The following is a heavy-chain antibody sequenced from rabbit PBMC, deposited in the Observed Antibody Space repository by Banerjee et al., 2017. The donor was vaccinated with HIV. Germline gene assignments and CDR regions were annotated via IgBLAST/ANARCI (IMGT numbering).Heavy chain of an antibody. V-gene: IGHV1S40*01. CDR1: GFDISSYH. Sequence: QSLQESGGGLFQPGGSLALTCKASGFDISSYHMCWVRQAPGKGLEWIACINNGGGSTYYASWAKGRFTISKTSSTTVTLQMTSLTAADTATYFCAREKDGGAHGNVDLWGPGTLVTVS. J-gene: IGHJ4*01. D-gene: IGHD3-1*01. CDR2: INNGGGST. CDR3: AREKDGGAHGNVDL.